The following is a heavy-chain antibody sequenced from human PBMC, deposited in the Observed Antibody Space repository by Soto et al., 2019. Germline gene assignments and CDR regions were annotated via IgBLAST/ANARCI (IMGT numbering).Heavy chain of an antibody. D-gene: IGHD4-4*01. J-gene: IGHJ4*02. V-gene: IGHV3-23*01. Sequence: HPXGSLSLFYTASGGTFSSFGMNWVRQAPGKGLDWVSLISDSGGSTYHADSVKGRFTISRDNSKNTLYLQMNSLRAEDTAVYYCAKAATITTLYNFDFWGQGTLVTVSS. CDR3: AKAATITTLYNFDF. CDR2: ISDSGGST. CDR1: GGTFSSFG.